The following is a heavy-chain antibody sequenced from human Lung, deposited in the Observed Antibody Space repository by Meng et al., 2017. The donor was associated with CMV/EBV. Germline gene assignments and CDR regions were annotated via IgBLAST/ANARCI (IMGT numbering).Heavy chain of an antibody. Sequence: GESXKISXAASGFTFSSYEMNWVRQAPGKGLEWVSSISSSSSYIYYADSVKGRFTISRDNAKNSLYLQMNSLRAEDTAVYYCARDDYGSGSYYNGAWFDPWGQRTLVTVSS. CDR3: ARDDYGSGSYYNGAWFDP. V-gene: IGHV3-21*01. CDR2: ISSSSSYI. D-gene: IGHD3-10*01. CDR1: GFTFSSYE. J-gene: IGHJ5*02.